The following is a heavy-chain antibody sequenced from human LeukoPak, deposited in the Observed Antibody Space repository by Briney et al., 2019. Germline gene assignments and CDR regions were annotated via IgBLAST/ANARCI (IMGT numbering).Heavy chain of an antibody. V-gene: IGHV3-23*01. CDR2: ISGSGGST. D-gene: IGHD3-3*01. CDR3: AKAGADFWSGYLIHSPFDY. J-gene: IGHJ4*02. Sequence: PGGSLRLSCAASGFTFNSYAMSWVRQAPGKGLEWVSVISGSGGSTYYADSVKGRFTISRDKAKNTLYLQMNGLRAEDTAVYYCAKAGADFWSGYLIHSPFDYWGQGTLVTVSS. CDR1: GFTFNSYA.